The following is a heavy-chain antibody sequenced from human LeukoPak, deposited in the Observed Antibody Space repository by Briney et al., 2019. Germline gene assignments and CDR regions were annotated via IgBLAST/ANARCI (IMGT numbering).Heavy chain of an antibody. Sequence: GGSLRLSCTASGFTFSDFNMAWVRQAPGKGLEWVSSITSGSYYMYYTDSVKGRFTVSRDNAKSSLYLHMSSLRAEDTAVYYCARGDSSSSKRAYYYYYYYMDVWGKGTTVTVSS. J-gene: IGHJ6*03. CDR2: ITSGSYYM. D-gene: IGHD6-6*01. CDR1: GFTFSDFN. CDR3: ARGDSSSSKRAYYYYYYYMDV. V-gene: IGHV3-21*01.